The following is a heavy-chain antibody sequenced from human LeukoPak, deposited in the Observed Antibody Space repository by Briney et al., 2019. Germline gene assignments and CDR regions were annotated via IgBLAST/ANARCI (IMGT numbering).Heavy chain of an antibody. D-gene: IGHD1-26*01. Sequence: ASVKVSCKASGYTFTSYGISWVREAPGQGLEWMGWISAYNGNTNYAQKLQGRVTMTTDTSTSTAYTELRSLRSDDTAVYYCARDRTPYSGSYYGDYWGQGTLVTVSS. J-gene: IGHJ4*02. CDR1: GYTFTSYG. V-gene: IGHV1-18*01. CDR2: ISAYNGNT. CDR3: ARDRTPYSGSYYGDY.